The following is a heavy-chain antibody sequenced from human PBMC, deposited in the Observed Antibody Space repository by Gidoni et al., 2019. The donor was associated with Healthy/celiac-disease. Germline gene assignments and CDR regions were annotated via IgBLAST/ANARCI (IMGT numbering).Heavy chain of an antibody. CDR3: ARDRDYYDSSGIRFVEAFDI. D-gene: IGHD3-22*01. J-gene: IGHJ3*02. Sequence: VPLQQSGPELVKPSAALYIPCAVSGGSLSGTNWWSWVRQPPGKGLEGIGEIYHSGSTNYNPSLKSRVNISVDKSKNQFSLKLSAVMAADTAVYYCARDRDYYDSSGIRFVEAFDIWGQGTMVTVSS. CDR2: IYHSGST. V-gene: IGHV4-4*02. CDR1: GGSLSGTNW.